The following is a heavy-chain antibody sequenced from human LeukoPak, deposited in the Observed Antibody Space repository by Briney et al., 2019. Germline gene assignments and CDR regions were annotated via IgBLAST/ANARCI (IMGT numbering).Heavy chain of an antibody. CDR3: ARESRWHYDILTGYYINDAFEI. J-gene: IGHJ3*02. Sequence: ASVKVSCKASGYTFTSYGISWVRQAPGQVLEWMGWISAYNGNTNYAQKLQGRVTMTTDTSTSTAYMELRSLRSDDTAVYYCARESRWHYDILTGYYINDAFEIWGQGTMVTVSS. D-gene: IGHD3-9*01. V-gene: IGHV1-18*01. CDR1: GYTFTSYG. CDR2: ISAYNGNT.